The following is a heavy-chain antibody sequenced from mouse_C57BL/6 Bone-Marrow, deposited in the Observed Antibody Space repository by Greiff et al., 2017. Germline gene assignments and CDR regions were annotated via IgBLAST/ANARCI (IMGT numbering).Heavy chain of an antibody. CDR1: GYAFSSSW. V-gene: IGHV1-82*01. CDR2: IYPGAGDT. D-gene: IGHD2-1*01. J-gene: IGHJ1*03. Sequence: VQQQQSGPELVKPGASVKISCKASGYAFSSSWMNWVKQRPGKGLEWIGRIYPGAGDTNYNGKFKGRATLTADKSSSTAYMLLSSLTSEDSAVYFCARRNYGNFHWYFDVWGTGTTVTVSS. CDR3: ARRNYGNFHWYFDV.